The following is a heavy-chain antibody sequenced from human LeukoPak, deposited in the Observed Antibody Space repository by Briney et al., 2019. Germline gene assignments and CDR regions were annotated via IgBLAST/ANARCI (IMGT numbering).Heavy chain of an antibody. CDR1: GFTFSRNW. V-gene: IGHV3-7*01. D-gene: IGHD2-8*02. CDR3: VRELVVGPAEYFQH. CDR2: IKEDGSEK. J-gene: IGHJ1*01. Sequence: GGSLILSCAASGFTFSRNWMSWVRQAPGKGPEWVANIKEDGSEKYYVDSEKGRFTISRDNAKNSLHLQMNSLRAEDMAMYYCVRELVVGPAEYFQHWGQGTLVTVSS.